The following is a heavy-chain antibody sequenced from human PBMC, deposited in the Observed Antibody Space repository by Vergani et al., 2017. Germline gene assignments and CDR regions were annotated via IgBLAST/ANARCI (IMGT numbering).Heavy chain of an antibody. CDR1: GFSFSGYD. D-gene: IGHD3-9*01. V-gene: IGHV3-49*04. CDR2: IRSKAFGGTT. Sequence: EVQLVESGGGLVKPGGSLRLSCATSGFSFSGYDMNWVRQAPGKGLEWVGFIRSKAFGGTTEYAASVKGRFTISRDDSKSIAYLQMNSLKTEDTAVYYCTRGYFGYWGQGTLVTVSS. CDR3: TRGYFGY. J-gene: IGHJ4*02.